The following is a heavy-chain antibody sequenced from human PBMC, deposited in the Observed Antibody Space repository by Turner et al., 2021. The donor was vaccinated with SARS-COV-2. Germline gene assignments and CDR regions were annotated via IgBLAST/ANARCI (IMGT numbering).Heavy chain of an antibody. J-gene: IGHJ6*02. D-gene: IGHD1-26*01. V-gene: IGHV4-59*08. CDR1: GGSISSKS. Sequence: QVQLQESGPGLVKPSETLSLTCTVSGGSISSKSWSWVRQSPGKGLEWIGYFYKIGTSDYNPTLRSRVTISVDTSKNQLSLKLSSVTAADTAVYYCARHQGSASGYDHGMNVWGQGTAVIVSS. CDR3: ARHQGSASGYDHGMNV. CDR2: FYKIGTS.